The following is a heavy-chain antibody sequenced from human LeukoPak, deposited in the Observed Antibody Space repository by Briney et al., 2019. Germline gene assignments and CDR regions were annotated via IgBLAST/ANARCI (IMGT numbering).Heavy chain of an antibody. CDR3: ARGGYSSSWSYHYYYYYGMDV. Sequence: GGSLRLSCAASGFTFSNYAMNWLRQAPGKGLEWVSGISGNGRSTYYTDSVKGRFTISRDNAKNSLYLQMNSLRAEDTAVYYCARGGYSSSWSYHYYYYYGMDVWGQGTTVTVSS. CDR2: ISGNGRST. V-gene: IGHV3-23*01. D-gene: IGHD6-13*01. J-gene: IGHJ6*02. CDR1: GFTFSNYA.